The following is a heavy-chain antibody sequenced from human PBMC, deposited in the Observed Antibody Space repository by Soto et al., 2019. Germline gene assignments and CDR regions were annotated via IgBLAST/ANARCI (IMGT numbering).Heavy chain of an antibody. J-gene: IGHJ5*02. D-gene: IGHD6-19*01. CDR1: GGSFSGYY. Sequence: SETLSLTCAVYGGSFSGYYWSWIRQPPGKGLEWIGEINHSGSTNYNPSLKSRVTISVDTSKNQFSLKLSSVTAADTAVFYCAIGQAQWLVRFWFDPWGQGTLVTVSS. V-gene: IGHV4-34*01. CDR2: INHSGST. CDR3: AIGQAQWLVRFWFDP.